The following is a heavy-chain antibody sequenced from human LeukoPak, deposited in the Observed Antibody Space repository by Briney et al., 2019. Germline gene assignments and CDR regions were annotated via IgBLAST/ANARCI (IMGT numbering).Heavy chain of an antibody. D-gene: IGHD4-17*01. V-gene: IGHV4-59*01. CDR3: ARDGPQTAVPEGMDV. CDR2: IYYSGTT. Sequence: SGALSLTCTVSGGSTSYYYWSSLRPSAGRGVEWFGYIYYSGTTNYNPSLKSRVTISVDTFKDQFSLQLRSVTAADTAVYYCARDGPQTAVPEGMDVWGQGTAVTVSS. CDR1: GGSTSYYY. J-gene: IGHJ6*02.